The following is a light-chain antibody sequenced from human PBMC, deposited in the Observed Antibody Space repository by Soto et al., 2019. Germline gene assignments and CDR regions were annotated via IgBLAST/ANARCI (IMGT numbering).Light chain of an antibody. Sequence: DNQMTQSPSSLSVSVGDRVTITCRASQSISSYLNWYQQKPGKAPKLLIYAASSLQSGVPSRFSGSGSGTDFTLTIRSLQPEDFATYYCQQSYRTPYTVGQGTKLEIK. V-gene: IGKV1-39*01. CDR1: QSISSY. CDR3: QQSYRTPYT. J-gene: IGKJ2*01. CDR2: AAS.